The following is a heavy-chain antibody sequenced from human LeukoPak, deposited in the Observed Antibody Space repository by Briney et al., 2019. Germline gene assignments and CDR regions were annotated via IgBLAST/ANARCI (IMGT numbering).Heavy chain of an antibody. CDR2: TYWNDDK. D-gene: IGHD3-3*01. J-gene: IGHJ4*02. Sequence: SGPTLVKPTQTLTLTCTFSGFSLSTSGVGVGWIRQPPGKALEWLALTYWNDDKRYRPSLKSRLTITKDTSKNQVVLTMTNMDPVDTATYYCARLIFGVVIGGFDYWGQGTLVTVSS. CDR1: GFSLSTSGVG. V-gene: IGHV2-5*01. CDR3: ARLIFGVVIGGFDY.